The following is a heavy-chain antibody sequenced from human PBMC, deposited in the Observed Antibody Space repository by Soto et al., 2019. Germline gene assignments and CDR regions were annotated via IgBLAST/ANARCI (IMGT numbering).Heavy chain of an antibody. Sequence: EVQLVESGGGLVQPGGSLRLSCAASGFTFSSYSMNWVRQAPGKGLEWVSYISSSSSTIYYADSVKGRFTISRDNAKNSLYLQMNSLRAEDTAVYYCARHPERIAEIGWFDPWGQGTLVTVS. CDR1: GFTFSSYS. CDR2: ISSSSSTI. J-gene: IGHJ5*02. CDR3: ARHPERIAEIGWFDP. D-gene: IGHD6-13*01. V-gene: IGHV3-48*01.